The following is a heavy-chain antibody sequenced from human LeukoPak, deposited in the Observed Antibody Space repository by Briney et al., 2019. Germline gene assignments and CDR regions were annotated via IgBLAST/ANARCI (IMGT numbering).Heavy chain of an antibody. J-gene: IGHJ6*03. V-gene: IGHV4-59*01. Sequence: SETLSLTCTVSGGSISSYYWSWIRQPPGKGLEWIGYIYYSGSTNYNPSLKSRVTISVDTSKNQFSLKLSSVTAADTAVYYCARDRRAPYYGSGSYYKNYYYYYMDVWGKGTTVTISS. CDR1: GGSISSYY. CDR3: ARDRRAPYYGSGSYYKNYYYYYMDV. D-gene: IGHD3-10*01. CDR2: IYYSGST.